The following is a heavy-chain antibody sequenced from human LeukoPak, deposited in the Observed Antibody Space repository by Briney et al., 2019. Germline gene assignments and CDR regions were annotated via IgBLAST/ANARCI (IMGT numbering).Heavy chain of an antibody. CDR3: ARDGASECDILTGLFDY. D-gene: IGHD3-9*01. Sequence: ASVKVSCKASGYTFSGYYMHWVRQAPGQGLEWMGWINPKSGGTIYAQKFHGRVTMTRDTSISTAYMELSRLRSDDTAVYYCARDGASECDILTGLFDYWGQGTLVTVSS. CDR1: GYTFSGYY. CDR2: INPKSGGT. J-gene: IGHJ4*02. V-gene: IGHV1-2*02.